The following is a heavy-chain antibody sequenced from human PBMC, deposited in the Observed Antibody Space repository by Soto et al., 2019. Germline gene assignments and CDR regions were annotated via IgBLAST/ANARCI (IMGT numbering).Heavy chain of an antibody. Sequence: EVQLVESGGGLVQPGGSLKLSCAASGFTFSGSAMHWVRQTSGKGLEWVGRIRSKTNGYATAYAASVKGRFTISRDDSKNTAYLQMNSLKTEDTAVYYCSSLPYDYVDYGPDYWGQGTLVTVSS. V-gene: IGHV3-73*02. CDR3: SSLPYDYVDYGPDY. J-gene: IGHJ4*02. D-gene: IGHD4-17*01. CDR1: GFTFSGSA. CDR2: IRSKTNGYAT.